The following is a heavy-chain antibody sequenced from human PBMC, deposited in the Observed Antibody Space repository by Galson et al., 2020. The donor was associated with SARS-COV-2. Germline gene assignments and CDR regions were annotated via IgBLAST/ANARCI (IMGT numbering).Heavy chain of an antibody. V-gene: IGHV2-70*17. CDR1: AFSLSTSGVC. CDR3: ARSPTLTRAYYFDY. J-gene: IGHJ4*02. CDR2: IDWDDDK. Sequence: SGPTLVKPTQTLTLTCTFSAFSLSTSGVCVSWIRQPPGKALEWLARIDWDDDKFYSTSLKTRLTISKDTSKNQVVLTMTNTDPVDTATYYCARSPTLTRAYYFDYWGQGTLVAVSS.